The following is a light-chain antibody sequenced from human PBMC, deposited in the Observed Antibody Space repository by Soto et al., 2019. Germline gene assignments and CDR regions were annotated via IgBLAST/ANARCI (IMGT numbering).Light chain of an antibody. CDR2: TAS. V-gene: IGKV1-39*01. CDR1: QSISGY. Sequence: DIQMTQSPSSLSASVGDRVTITCRPSQSISGYLNWYQQKPGKAPKPLIYTASSLQSGVPSRFSGSRSGTDFTLTISSLQPEDFATYYCQQTYSTPYTFGQGTKLEIK. J-gene: IGKJ2*01. CDR3: QQTYSTPYT.